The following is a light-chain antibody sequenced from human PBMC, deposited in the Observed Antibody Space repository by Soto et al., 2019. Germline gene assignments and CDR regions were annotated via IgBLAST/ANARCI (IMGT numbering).Light chain of an antibody. Sequence: EIVMTQSPATLSVSPGERATLSCRASQSVSSNLAWYQQKPGQAPRLLIYGASTRATGIPARFSGSGSGTNFTLTISRLEPEDFAVYYCQQYGSSQITFGQGTRLENK. V-gene: IGKV3-15*01. CDR3: QQYGSSQIT. CDR1: QSVSSN. J-gene: IGKJ5*01. CDR2: GAS.